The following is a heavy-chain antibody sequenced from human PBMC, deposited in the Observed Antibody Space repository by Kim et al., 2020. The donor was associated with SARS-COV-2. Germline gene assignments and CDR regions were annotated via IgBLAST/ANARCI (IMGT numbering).Heavy chain of an antibody. Sequence: ADSVKGRFTISRDNSKNTLYLQMNSLRAEDTAVYYCAKVYYGSGSYYKDIWGQGTMVTVSS. V-gene: IGHV3-30*02. J-gene: IGHJ3*02. CDR3: AKVYYGSGSYYKDI. D-gene: IGHD3-10*01.